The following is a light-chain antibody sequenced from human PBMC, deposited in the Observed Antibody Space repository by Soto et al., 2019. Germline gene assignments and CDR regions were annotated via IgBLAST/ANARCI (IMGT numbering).Light chain of an antibody. J-gene: IGLJ3*02. CDR3: VLYLGGGIWA. CDR2: STN. V-gene: IGLV8-61*01. Sequence: QAVVTQEPSFSVSPGGTVTLTCGLSSGSVSTSSYPSWYQQTPGQAPRTLIYSTNTRSSGVPDRFSGSILGNKAALTIAGAQADDEWDYYCVLYLGGGIWAFGGGTKLTVL. CDR1: SGSVSTSSY.